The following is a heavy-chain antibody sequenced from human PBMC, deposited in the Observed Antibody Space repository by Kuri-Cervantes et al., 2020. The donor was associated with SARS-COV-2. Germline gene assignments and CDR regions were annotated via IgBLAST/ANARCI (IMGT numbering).Heavy chain of an antibody. CDR3: ARGYSSGWPGFFDC. Sequence: SETLSLTCTVSGGSISSGDYYWSWIRQPPGKGLEWIGYIYYSGSTNYNPSLKSRVTMSVDTSKNQFSLKLSSVTAADTAVYYCARGYSSGWPGFFDCWGQGTLVTVSS. D-gene: IGHD6-19*01. CDR2: IYYSGST. CDR1: GGSISSGDYY. V-gene: IGHV4-61*08. J-gene: IGHJ4*02.